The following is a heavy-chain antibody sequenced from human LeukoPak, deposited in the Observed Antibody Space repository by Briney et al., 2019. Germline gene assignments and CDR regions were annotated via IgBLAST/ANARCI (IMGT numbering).Heavy chain of an antibody. J-gene: IGHJ4*02. CDR2: IYYSGST. CDR3: ARVLSGWSFDY. CDR1: GGSISSGDYY. D-gene: IGHD6-19*01. V-gene: IGHV4-30-4*01. Sequence: SETLSLTCTVSGGSISSGDYYWSWIRQPPGKGLEWIGYIYYSGSTYYNPSLRSRVTISVDTSKNQFSLKLSSVTAADTAVYYCARVLSGWSFDYWGQGTLVTVSS.